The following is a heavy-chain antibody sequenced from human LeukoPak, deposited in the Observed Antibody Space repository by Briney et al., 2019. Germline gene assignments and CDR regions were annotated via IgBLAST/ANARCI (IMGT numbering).Heavy chain of an antibody. CDR3: ARQLWLYPFDY. V-gene: IGHV1-46*01. CDR2: INPSGGST. Sequence: ASVKVSCKASGYTLTGYYMHWVRQALGQGLEWMGIINPSGGSTSYAQKFQGRVTMTRDTSTSTVYMELSSLRSEDTAVYYCARQLWLYPFDYWGQGTLVTVFS. J-gene: IGHJ4*02. CDR1: GYTLTGYY. D-gene: IGHD5-18*01.